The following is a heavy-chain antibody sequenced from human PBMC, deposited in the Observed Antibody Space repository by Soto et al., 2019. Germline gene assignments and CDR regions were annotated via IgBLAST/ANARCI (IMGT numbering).Heavy chain of an antibody. V-gene: IGHV4-4*02. CDR1: GGSISSSNW. Sequence: PSETLSLTCAVSGGSISSSNWWSWVRQPPGKGLEWIGEIYHSGSTSYNPSLKSRVTISVDKSKNQFSLKLSSVTAADTAVHYCARVKASGVNFDYWGKGTLVTVSS. CDR3: ARVKASGVNFDY. D-gene: IGHD3-10*01. CDR2: IYHSGST. J-gene: IGHJ4*02.